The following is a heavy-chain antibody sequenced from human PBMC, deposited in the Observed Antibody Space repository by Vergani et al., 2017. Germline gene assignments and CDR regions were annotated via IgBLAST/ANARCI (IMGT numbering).Heavy chain of an antibody. J-gene: IGHJ1*01. CDR3: ARDYGDYEYFQH. CDR1: GYTFTGYY. V-gene: IGHV1-8*02. D-gene: IGHD4-17*01. Sequence: VQLVESGAEVKKPGASVKVSCKASGYTFTGYYMHWVRQATGQGLEWMGWMNPNSGNTGYAQKFQGRVTMTRNTSISTAYMELSSLRSEDTAVYYCARDYGDYEYFQHWGQGTLVTVSS. CDR2: MNPNSGNT.